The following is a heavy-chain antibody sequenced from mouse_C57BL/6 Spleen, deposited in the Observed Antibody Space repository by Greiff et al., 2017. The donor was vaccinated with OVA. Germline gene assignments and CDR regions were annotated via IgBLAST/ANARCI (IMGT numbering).Heavy chain of an antibody. Sequence: VQLQQPGAELVRPGSSVKLSCKASGYTFTSYWMAWVKQRPGQGLEWIGNIYPSDSETHYNQKFKDKATLTVDKSSSTAYMQLSSLTSEDSAVYYCARGGMVTTLYAMDYWGQGTSVTVSS. CDR1: GYTFTSYW. D-gene: IGHD2-2*01. J-gene: IGHJ4*01. CDR2: IYPSDSET. V-gene: IGHV1-61*01. CDR3: ARGGMVTTLYAMDY.